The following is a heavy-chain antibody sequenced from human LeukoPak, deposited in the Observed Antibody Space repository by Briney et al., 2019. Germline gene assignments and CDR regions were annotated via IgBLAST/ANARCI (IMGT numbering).Heavy chain of an antibody. CDR2: ISWNSGSI. V-gene: IGHV3-9*01. CDR3: ATSEVYYYYGMDV. J-gene: IGHJ6*02. CDR1: GFTFDDYA. Sequence: GGSLRLSCAASGFTFDDYAMRWVRQAPGKDLEWVSGISWNSGSIGYADSVKGRFTISRDNAKNSLYLQMNSLRAEDTALYYCATSEVYYYYGMDVWGQGTTVTVSS.